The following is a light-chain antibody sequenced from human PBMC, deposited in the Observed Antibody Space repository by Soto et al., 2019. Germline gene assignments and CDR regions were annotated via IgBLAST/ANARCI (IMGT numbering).Light chain of an antibody. V-gene: IGKV1-12*01. J-gene: IGKJ1*01. CDR1: QDIGTW. CDR3: QQTNSFPRT. CDR2: AAS. Sequence: DIQITHSPSSESASIGDSVTITCRSSQDIGTWLAWYQQKPGKAPSLLIYAASSLQSGVPSRFSGSGSGTDFTLTINSLQPEDIATYYCQQTNSFPRTFGQGTKVDIK.